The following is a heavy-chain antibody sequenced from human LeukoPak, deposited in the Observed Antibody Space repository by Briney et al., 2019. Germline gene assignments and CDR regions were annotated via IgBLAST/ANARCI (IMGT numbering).Heavy chain of an antibody. CDR3: AKGGGSNYISSVDY. CDR1: GFTFSSHW. J-gene: IGHJ4*02. D-gene: IGHD1-7*01. Sequence: GGSLRLSCAGSGFTFSSHWMTWVRQTPGKGLEWVASIKHDGSEKNYVDSVKGRFTISRDNSKNTLYLQMNSLRAEDTAVYYCAKGGGSNYISSVDYWGQGTLVTVSS. CDR2: IKHDGSEK. V-gene: IGHV3-7*03.